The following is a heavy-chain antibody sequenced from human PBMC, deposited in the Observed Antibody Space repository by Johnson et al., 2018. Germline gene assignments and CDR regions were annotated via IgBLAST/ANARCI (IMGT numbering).Heavy chain of an antibody. CDR3: ASGGYYDSSGYYGGACDS. V-gene: IGHV3-33*01. J-gene: IGHJ3*02. CDR2: IWSDGSNK. Sequence: QVQLVQSGGGVVQHGRSLRLSCAASGFIFNTYGMHWVRQAPGKGLEWVAVIWSDGSNKYYADSVKGRFTISRDNSKNTRSLQMNSLRAEDTAVYYSASGGYYDSSGYYGGACDSWGQGTMVTVSS. CDR1: GFIFNTYG. D-gene: IGHD3-22*01.